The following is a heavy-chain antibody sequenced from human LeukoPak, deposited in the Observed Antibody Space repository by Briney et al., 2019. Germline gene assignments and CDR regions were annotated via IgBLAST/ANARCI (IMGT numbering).Heavy chain of an antibody. V-gene: IGHV4-34*01. D-gene: IGHD5-24*01. Sequence: SETLSLICAVYGGSFSGYYWSWIRQPPGKGLEWIGEINHSGSTNYNPSLKSRVTISVDTSKNQFSLKLSSVTAADTAVYYCARGRAGLQAAEWGQGTLVTVSS. CDR2: INHSGST. J-gene: IGHJ4*02. CDR1: GGSFSGYY. CDR3: ARGRAGLQAAE.